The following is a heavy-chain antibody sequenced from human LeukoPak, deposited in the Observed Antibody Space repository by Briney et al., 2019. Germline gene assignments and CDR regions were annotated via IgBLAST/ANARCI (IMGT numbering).Heavy chain of an antibody. Sequence: SETLSLTCTVSGGSVSSGSYYWSWIRPPPGKGREWIGNMYYSGSTNYNPSLKIRVTISVDTSKNQFSHKLTSVTAADTAVHYCARQHCSGGSCYDVDYWGQGTLVTVSS. CDR1: GGSVSSGSYY. CDR3: ARQHCSGGSCYDVDY. D-gene: IGHD2-15*01. J-gene: IGHJ4*02. CDR2: MYYSGST. V-gene: IGHV4-61*01.